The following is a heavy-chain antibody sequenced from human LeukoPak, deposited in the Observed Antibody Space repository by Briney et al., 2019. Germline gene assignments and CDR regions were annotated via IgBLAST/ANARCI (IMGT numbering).Heavy chain of an antibody. D-gene: IGHD3-10*01. J-gene: IGHJ4*02. CDR1: GYTFIADY. V-gene: IGHV1-46*01. CDR3: VRVRGSLPDY. CDR2: INPSGGST. Sequence: PSVNVSCKASGYTFIADYMRWVRQAPGQGLEWMGIINPSGGSTSYAQKFQGRITMTRDTSTSTVYMEVSSLRSEDTAVYYCVRVRGSLPDYWGQGTLVTVSS.